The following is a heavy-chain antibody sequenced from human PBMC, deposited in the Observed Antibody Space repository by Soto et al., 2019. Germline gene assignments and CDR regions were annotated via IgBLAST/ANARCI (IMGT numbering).Heavy chain of an antibody. CDR3: AKGAEGYVVSSLDF. CDR1: RFTFSNYA. J-gene: IGHJ4*02. V-gene: IGHV3-23*01. CDR2: ITSTGSST. D-gene: IGHD5-12*01. Sequence: EVQLFESGGGFVQPGGSLRLSCAASRFTFSNYAMTWVRQAPGKGLEWVSAITSTGSSTYYADSVKGRFTISRDNSKNTLFLQINSLRAVDTAVYYCAKGAEGYVVSSLDFWGQGTLVSVSS.